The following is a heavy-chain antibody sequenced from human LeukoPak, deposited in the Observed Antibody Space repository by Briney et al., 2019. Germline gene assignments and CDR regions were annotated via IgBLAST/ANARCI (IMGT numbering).Heavy chain of an antibody. V-gene: IGHV3-23*01. Sequence: GGSLRLSCAASRFTFSSYAMSWVRQAQGKGLEWVSAISGSGGSTYYADSVKGRFTISRDNSKNTLYLQMNSLRAEDTAVYYCAKRGTSSGWYSFDYWGQGTLVTVSS. CDR1: RFTFSSYA. J-gene: IGHJ4*02. CDR2: ISGSGGST. D-gene: IGHD6-19*01. CDR3: AKRGTSSGWYSFDY.